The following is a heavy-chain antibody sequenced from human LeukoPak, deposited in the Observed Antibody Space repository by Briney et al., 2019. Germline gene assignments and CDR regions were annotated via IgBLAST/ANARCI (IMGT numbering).Heavy chain of an antibody. V-gene: IGHV5-51*01. Sequence: WVRQAAGKGLEWMGINYPGDSDTTYSPSFQGQVTMSADKSISTAYLQWSSLKASDTAMYYCARRVSSSGFDAFDVWGQGTMVTVSS. CDR3: ARRVSSSGFDAFDV. D-gene: IGHD5-12*01. J-gene: IGHJ3*01. CDR2: NYPGDSDT.